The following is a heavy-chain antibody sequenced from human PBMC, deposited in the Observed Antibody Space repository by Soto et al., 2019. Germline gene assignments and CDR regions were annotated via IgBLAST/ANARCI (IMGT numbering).Heavy chain of an antibody. J-gene: IGHJ4*02. CDR2: INHSGSA. V-gene: IGHV4-34*01. CDR1: GESFSGYI. Sequence: QVQLQQSGAGLLKPSETLSLTCAVYGESFSGYIWSWIRQTPGKGLQWIGQINHSGSASYNPSIKSRVTLSVHTSNSQFSLELSSVTAADTAVYYCARGLITGSHYSGGWYYFDSWRQGTQVTVSS. CDR3: ARGLITGSHYSGGWYYFDS. D-gene: IGHD6-19*01.